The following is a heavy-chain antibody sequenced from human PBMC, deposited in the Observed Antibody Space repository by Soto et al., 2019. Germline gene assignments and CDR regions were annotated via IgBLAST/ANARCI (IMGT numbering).Heavy chain of an antibody. CDR1: GFTVDDYA. CDR3: AKDMKWGGMTTIHYFDS. D-gene: IGHD4-17*01. Sequence: GGSLRLSCVASGFTVDDYAMHWVRQAPGKGLEWVSGISANGVNVDYADSVKGRFTVSRDNAKNSLFLQMNSLRPEDTALYYCAKDMKWGGMTTIHYFDSWGQGT. CDR2: ISANGVNV. J-gene: IGHJ4*02. V-gene: IGHV3-9*01.